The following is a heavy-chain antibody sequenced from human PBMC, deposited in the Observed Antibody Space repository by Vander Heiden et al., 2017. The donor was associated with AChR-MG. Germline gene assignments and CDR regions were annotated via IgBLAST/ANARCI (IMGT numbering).Heavy chain of an antibody. CDR1: GHSFSTYW. CDR3: ASTAYGTFSWPY. J-gene: IGHJ4*02. V-gene: IGHV5-51*01. CDR2: IHVVDSDT. Sequence: EVQLVQSGAEVKQPGESLKISCKDSGHSFSTYWIGWVRQVPGKGLEWMGIIHVVDSDTRYSPSFQGQVTISVDKSISTAYLQCSSLKASDTAMYYCASTAYGTFSWPYWGQGTLVTVSP. D-gene: IGHD6-13*01.